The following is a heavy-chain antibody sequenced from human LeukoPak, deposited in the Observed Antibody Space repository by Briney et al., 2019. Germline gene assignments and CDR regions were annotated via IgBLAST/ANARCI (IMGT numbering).Heavy chain of an antibody. CDR2: ISGSGLNT. J-gene: IGHJ4*02. CDR1: GFTFSSYG. Sequence: GGTLRLSCAASGFTFSSYGVNWVRQAPGKGLEWVSSISGSGLNTYYADSVKGRFTISRDKSKNTLYLQMNSLRAEDTAVYYCAKGVTPVISLQFFDYWGQGTLITVSS. CDR3: AKGVTPVISLQFFDY. V-gene: IGHV3-23*01. D-gene: IGHD4-17*01.